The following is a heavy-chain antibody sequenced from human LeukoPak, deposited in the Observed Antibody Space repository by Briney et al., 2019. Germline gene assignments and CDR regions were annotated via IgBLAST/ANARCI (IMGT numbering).Heavy chain of an antibody. CDR1: GFTFNTYT. Sequence: PGESLRLSCAASGFTFNTYTMYWVRQAPGKGLDWVAFIHYDGYSKYYSDSVKGRFTISRDNSKNTVYLQMNSLRAEDTALYYCAARRLTVTTEIDFWGQGTLVTVSS. CDR2: IHYDGYSK. J-gene: IGHJ4*02. CDR3: AARRLTVTTEIDF. D-gene: IGHD4-17*01. V-gene: IGHV3-30*02.